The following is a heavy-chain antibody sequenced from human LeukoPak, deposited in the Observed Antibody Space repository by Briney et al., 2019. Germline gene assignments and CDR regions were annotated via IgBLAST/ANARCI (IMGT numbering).Heavy chain of an antibody. J-gene: IGHJ3*02. CDR3: AKVISIQLRPTDDAFDI. V-gene: IGHV3-9*01. D-gene: IGHD5-18*01. CDR2: ISWNSGSI. CDR1: GFTFDDYA. Sequence: GGSLRLSCAASGFTFDDYAMHWVRQAPGKGLEWVSGISWNSGSIGYADSVKGRFTISRDNAKNSLYLQMNSLRAEDTALYYCAKVISIQLRPTDDAFDIWGQGTMDTISS.